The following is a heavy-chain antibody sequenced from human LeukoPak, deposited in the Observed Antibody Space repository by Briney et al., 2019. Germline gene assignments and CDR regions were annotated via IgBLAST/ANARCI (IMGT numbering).Heavy chain of an antibody. CDR3: ARNTDYYDSNGPPDDL. J-gene: IGHJ2*01. V-gene: IGHV3-7*01. CDR2: IKKHGSEK. Sequence: SGGSLRLSCAASGFTFSSYWMSWVRQAPGKGLEWVANIKKHGSEKYYVDSVKGRFTISRDNAKNSLYLQMTRLRAEDTAVYYCARNTDYYDSNGPPDDLWGRGTLVTVSS. D-gene: IGHD3-22*01. CDR1: GFTFSSYW.